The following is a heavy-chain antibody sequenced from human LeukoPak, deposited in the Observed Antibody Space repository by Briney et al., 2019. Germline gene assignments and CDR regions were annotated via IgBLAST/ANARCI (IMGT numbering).Heavy chain of an antibody. Sequence: SVKVSCKASGGTFSSYAISWVRQAPGQGLEWMGRIIPILGIANYAQKFQGRVTITADKSTSTAYMELSSLRSEDTAVYYCARDNPHYYGSGSYFSGINWFDPWGQGTPVTVSS. CDR1: GGTFSSYA. CDR2: IIPILGIA. J-gene: IGHJ5*02. D-gene: IGHD3-10*01. V-gene: IGHV1-69*04. CDR3: ARDNPHYYGSGSYFSGINWFDP.